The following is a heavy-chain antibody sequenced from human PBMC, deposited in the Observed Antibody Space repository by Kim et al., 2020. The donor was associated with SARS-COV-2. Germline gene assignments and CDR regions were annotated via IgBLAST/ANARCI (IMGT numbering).Heavy chain of an antibody. CDR3: ATLRGGSYNF. D-gene: IGHD1-26*01. J-gene: IGHJ4*02. CDR1: GFAFTDTY. V-gene: IGHV1-2*02. Sequence: ASVKVSCKASGFAFTDTYMHWLRQAPGQGLEWVGWITPNSDGTIYAQKFLGRVTMTRDSSVSTAYMELSSLKSDDTAVYYCATLRGGSYNFWGQGTLVTV. CDR2: ITPNSDGT.